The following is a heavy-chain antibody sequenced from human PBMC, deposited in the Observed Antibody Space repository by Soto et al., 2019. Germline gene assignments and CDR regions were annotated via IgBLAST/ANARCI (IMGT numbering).Heavy chain of an antibody. J-gene: IGHJ4*02. CDR2: MYYSGST. Sequence: QVQLRESGPGLVKPSQTLSLTCTVSVGSINSGGYYWHWIRQHPGKCLEWIGYMYYSGSTYYNPFIRSRVSRLADTSENHFSLKLSSVTAADTAVYFCARGYRKSGSSSSWVFDYWGQGTIVNVSS. CDR3: ARGYRKSGSSSSWVFDY. V-gene: IGHV4-31*03. CDR1: VGSINSGGYY. D-gene: IGHD6-13*01.